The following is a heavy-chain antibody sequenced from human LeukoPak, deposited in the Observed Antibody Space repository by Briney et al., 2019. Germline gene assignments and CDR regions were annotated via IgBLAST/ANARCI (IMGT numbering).Heavy chain of an antibody. J-gene: IGHJ4*02. D-gene: IGHD3-10*01. CDR3: AKDASYYGSGSYGDFDY. Sequence: PGGSLRLSCAASGFTFSNHWMNWVRQAPGKGLEWVANIKEDGSEKDYVDSVKGRFTISRDNSKNTLYLQMNSLRAEDTAVYYCAKDASYYGSGSYGDFDYWGQGTLVTVSS. CDR2: IKEDGSEK. V-gene: IGHV3-7*03. CDR1: GFTFSNHW.